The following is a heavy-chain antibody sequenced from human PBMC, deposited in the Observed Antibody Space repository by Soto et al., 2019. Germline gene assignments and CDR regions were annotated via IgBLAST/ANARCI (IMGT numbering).Heavy chain of an antibody. Sequence: EVQLVESGGGLVKPGGSLRLSCAASGFTFSSYSMNWVRQAPGKGLEWVSSISSSSSYIYYADSVKGRFTISRDNAKNSLHQQMNSLRAEDTAVYDCAREPSTGAFDIWGQGTMVTVSS. CDR3: AREPSTGAFDI. V-gene: IGHV3-21*01. J-gene: IGHJ3*02. CDR2: ISSSSSYI. CDR1: GFTFSSYS.